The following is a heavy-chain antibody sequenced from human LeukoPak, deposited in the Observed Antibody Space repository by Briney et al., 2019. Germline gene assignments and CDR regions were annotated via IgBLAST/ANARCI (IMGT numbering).Heavy chain of an antibody. CDR2: IYYSGST. D-gene: IGHD2-21*02. Sequence: SETLSLTCTVSGGSISSYYWSRIRQPPAKGLEWIGYIYYSGSTNYNPSLKSRVTISVDTSKNQFSLKLSSVTAEDTAVYYCASWRTCGGDCYRGFHPWGQGTLVTVSS. CDR3: ASWRTCGGDCYRGFHP. CDR1: GGSISSYY. J-gene: IGHJ5*02. V-gene: IGHV4-59*01.